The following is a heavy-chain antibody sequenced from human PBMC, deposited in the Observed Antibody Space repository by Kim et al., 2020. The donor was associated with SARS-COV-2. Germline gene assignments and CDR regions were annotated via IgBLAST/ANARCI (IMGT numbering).Heavy chain of an antibody. J-gene: IGHJ4*03. D-gene: IGHD1-26*01. CDR2: IYYSGST. CDR1: SDSLRSSISF. CDR3: AHLGRVSSGSYYYILATGY. Sequence: GSSDSLRSSISFGAGVRQPRGKGLEWIGSIYYSGSTCYRPSHKCRAAISVDTSKNQFSLELGSVTAADTAVYYCAHLGRVSSGSYYYILATGY. V-gene: IGHV4-39*07.